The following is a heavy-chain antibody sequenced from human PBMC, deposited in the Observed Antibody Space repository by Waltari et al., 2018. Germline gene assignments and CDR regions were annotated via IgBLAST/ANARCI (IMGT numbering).Heavy chain of an antibody. J-gene: IGHJ6*02. CDR1: GYSISSGYY. V-gene: IGHV4-38-2*01. CDR3: ARGRPMLRYFDWSSRGWDYYYYGMDV. D-gene: IGHD3-9*01. CDR2: IYHSGST. Sequence: QVQLQESGPGLVKPSETLSLTCAVSGYSISSGYYWGWIRQPPGKGLEWMGSIYHSGSTYYNPSLKSRVTISVDTSKNQFSLKLSSVTAADTAVYYCARGRPMLRYFDWSSRGWDYYYYGMDVWGQGTTVTVSS.